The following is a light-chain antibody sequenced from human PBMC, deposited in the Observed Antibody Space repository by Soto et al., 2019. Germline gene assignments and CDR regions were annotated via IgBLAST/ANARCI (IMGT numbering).Light chain of an antibody. CDR1: QSVSSS. CDR3: QQYSNWPLIT. V-gene: IGKV3-20*01. Sequence: EIVLTQSPGTLSLSPGERATLSCRASQSVSSSLAWYQQKPGQAPRLLISGASSRATGIPDRFSGGGSGTDFTLTISRLEPEDFAVYYCQQYSNWPLITFGQGTRLEIK. J-gene: IGKJ5*01. CDR2: GAS.